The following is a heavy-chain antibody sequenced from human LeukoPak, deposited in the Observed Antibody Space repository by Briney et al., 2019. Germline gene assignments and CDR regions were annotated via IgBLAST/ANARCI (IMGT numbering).Heavy chain of an antibody. V-gene: IGHV3-7*01. D-gene: IGHD4-11*01. CDR2: IKQDGSEK. CDR3: ARDYGNYPYPEVTLDL. J-gene: IGHJ5*02. Sequence: GSLRLSCAASGFTFSAHWMTWVRQAPGKGLEWVANIKQDGSEKYYVDSVKGRFTISRDNAKNSLYLQMDSLRAEDTAVYHCARDYGNYPYPEVTLDLWGQGTLVTVSS. CDR1: GFTFSAHW.